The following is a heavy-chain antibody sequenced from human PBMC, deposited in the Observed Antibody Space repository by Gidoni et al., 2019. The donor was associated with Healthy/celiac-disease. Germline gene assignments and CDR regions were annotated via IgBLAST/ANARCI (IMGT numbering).Heavy chain of an antibody. CDR2: ISYDGSNK. Sequence: QVQLVESGGGVVQPGRSLRLSCAASGFPFSSYAMHWVRQAPGKGLEWVAVISYDGSNKYYAASVKGRFTISRDNSKNTLYLQMNSLRAEDTAVYYCARAQELRFLEGWGGYYYYYYMDVWGKGTTVTVSS. CDR1: GFPFSSYA. J-gene: IGHJ6*03. D-gene: IGHD3-3*01. CDR3: ARAQELRFLEGWGGYYYYYYMDV. V-gene: IGHV3-30-3*01.